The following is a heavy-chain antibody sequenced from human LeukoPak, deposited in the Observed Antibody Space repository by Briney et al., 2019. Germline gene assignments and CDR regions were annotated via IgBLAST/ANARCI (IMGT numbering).Heavy chain of an antibody. CDR2: IYYSGST. V-gene: IGHV4-39*07. D-gene: IGHD3-10*01. J-gene: IGHJ4*02. Sequence: PGGSLRLSCAASGFTFSSYSMNWVRQPPGKGLEWIGSIYYSGSTYYNPSLKSRVTISVDTSKNQFSLKLSSVTAADTAVYYCARVMSYGSGSYYVCYFEYWGQGTLVTVSS. CDR1: GFTFSSYS. CDR3: ARVMSYGSGSYYVCYFEY.